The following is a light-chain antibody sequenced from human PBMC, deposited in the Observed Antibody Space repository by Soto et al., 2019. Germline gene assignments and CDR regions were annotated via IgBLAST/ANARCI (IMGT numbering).Light chain of an antibody. V-gene: IGKV3-11*01. CDR3: QHRRT. J-gene: IGKJ3*01. Sequence: EIVLTQSPATLSLSPGETATLACRATQSVTNPLAWYQQRPGQPPRLHIYETSNRATGVPARFSGSGSGTDFTLTIDNLEPEDSAVYYCQHRRTFGPGTQLDLK. CDR1: QSVTNP. CDR2: ETS.